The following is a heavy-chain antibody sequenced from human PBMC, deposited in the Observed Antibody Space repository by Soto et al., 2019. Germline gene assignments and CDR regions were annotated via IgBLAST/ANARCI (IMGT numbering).Heavy chain of an antibody. D-gene: IGHD6-6*01. J-gene: IGHJ6*02. Sequence: ASVKVSCKASGYTFTGYYMHWVRQAPGQGLEWMGWINPNSGGTNYAQKFQGWVTMTRDTSISTAYMELSRLRSDDTAVYYCAREDDSSSFIGMDVWGQGTTVTVSS. CDR2: INPNSGGT. CDR1: GYTFTGYY. V-gene: IGHV1-2*04. CDR3: AREDDSSSFIGMDV.